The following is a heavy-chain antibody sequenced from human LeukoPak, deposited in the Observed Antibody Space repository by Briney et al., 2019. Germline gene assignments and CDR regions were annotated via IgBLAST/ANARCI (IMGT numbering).Heavy chain of an antibody. Sequence: GGTLRLSCAASGFTFSSYGMSWVRQAPGKGLEWVSAISGSGGSTYYADSVKGRFTIPRDNSKNTLYLQMNSLRAEDTAVYYCAKCGVRYDYVWGSYSYYYMDVWGKGTTVTISS. V-gene: IGHV3-23*01. D-gene: IGHD3-16*01. CDR3: AKCGVRYDYVWGSYSYYYMDV. J-gene: IGHJ6*03. CDR1: GFTFSSYG. CDR2: ISGSGGST.